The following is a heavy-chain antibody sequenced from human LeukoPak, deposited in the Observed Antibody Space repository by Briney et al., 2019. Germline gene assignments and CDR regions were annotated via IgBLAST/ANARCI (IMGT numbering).Heavy chain of an antibody. V-gene: IGHV4-59*08. J-gene: IGHJ3*02. Sequence: PSETLSLTCTVSGGSISSYYWSWIRQPPGKGLEWIGYIYYSGSTNYNPSLKSRVTISVDTSKNQFSLKLSSVTAADTAVYYCAKTLDLENDAFDIWGQGTMVTVSS. CDR3: AKTLDLENDAFDI. D-gene: IGHD3-3*01. CDR1: GGSISSYY. CDR2: IYYSGST.